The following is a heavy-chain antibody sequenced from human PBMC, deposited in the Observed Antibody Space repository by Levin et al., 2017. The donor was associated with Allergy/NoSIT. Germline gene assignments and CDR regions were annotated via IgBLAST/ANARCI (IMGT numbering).Heavy chain of an antibody. CDR1: GFTFSSYG. CDR3: AKDSGVTKYYSGWSWYFDR. Sequence: TGGSLRLSCAASGFTFSSYGMHWVRQVPGKGLEWVAVISADGSSTYYGDSVKGRFTISRDNSQNMMYLQMNSLRTEDTAVYYCAKDSGVTKYYSGWSWYFDRWGRGTLVTVSS. J-gene: IGHJ2*01. CDR2: ISADGSST. V-gene: IGHV3-30*18. D-gene: IGHD5-12*01.